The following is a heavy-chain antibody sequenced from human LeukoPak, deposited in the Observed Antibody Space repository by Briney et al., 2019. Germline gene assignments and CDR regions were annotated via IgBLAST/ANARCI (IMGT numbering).Heavy chain of an antibody. D-gene: IGHD3-10*01. CDR1: GYRFISYW. V-gene: IGHV5-51*01. CDR3: TRLRWFGDHYYYMDG. CDR2: IYPGDSET. Sequence: GESLKICCNGSGYRFISYWIAWVRQVPGKGLEYMGIIYPGDSETRYSPSFQGQVTISADKSSSSAYLQWSSLKASDTAMYYCTRLRWFGDHYYYMDGWGKGTTVTVPS. J-gene: IGHJ6*03.